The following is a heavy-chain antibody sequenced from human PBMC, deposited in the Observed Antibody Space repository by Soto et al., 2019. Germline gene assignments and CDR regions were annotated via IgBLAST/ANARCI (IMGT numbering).Heavy chain of an antibody. CDR3: ARDPGRFLEWLIPDY. Sequence: QPGGSLRLSCAASGFTFSSYAMHWVRQAPGKGLEWVAVISYDGSNKYHADSVKGRFTISRDNSKNTLYLQMNSLRAEDTAVYYCARDPGRFLEWLIPDYWGQGTLVTVSS. J-gene: IGHJ4*02. V-gene: IGHV3-30-3*01. CDR2: ISYDGSNK. D-gene: IGHD3-3*01. CDR1: GFTFSSYA.